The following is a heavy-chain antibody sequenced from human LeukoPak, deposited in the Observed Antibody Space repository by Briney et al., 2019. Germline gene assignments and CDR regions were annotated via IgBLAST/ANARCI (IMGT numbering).Heavy chain of an antibody. CDR3: AKDLRVNCSDGSCYDWFDP. CDR1: GFTFSSYG. J-gene: IGHJ5*02. V-gene: IGHV3-30*18. Sequence: GRSLRLSCAASGFTFSSYGMHWVRQAPGKGLEWVAVISYDGSNKYYADSVKGRFTISRDNSKNTLYLQMNSLRAEDTAVYYCAKDLRVNCSDGSCYDWFDPWGQGTLVTVSS. D-gene: IGHD2-15*01. CDR2: ISYDGSNK.